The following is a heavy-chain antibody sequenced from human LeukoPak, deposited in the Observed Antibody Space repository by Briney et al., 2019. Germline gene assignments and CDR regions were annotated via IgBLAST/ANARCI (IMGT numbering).Heavy chain of an antibody. V-gene: IGHV4-4*07. CDR3: ARAGDSSGYEYYFDY. CDR1: GGSISSYY. CDR2: IYSSGST. J-gene: IGHJ4*02. Sequence: SETLSLTCTVSGGSISSYYWSWIRQPAGKGLEWIGRIYSSGSTNYNPSLKSRITMSVDTSKNQFSLKLSSVTAADTAVYYCARAGDSSGYEYYFDYWAREPWSPSPQ. D-gene: IGHD3-22*01.